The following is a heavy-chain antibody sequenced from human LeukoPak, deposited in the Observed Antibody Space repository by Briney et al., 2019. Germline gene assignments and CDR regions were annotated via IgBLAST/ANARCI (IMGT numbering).Heavy chain of an antibody. J-gene: IGHJ4*02. CDR2: ISGSGGST. CDR1: GFTLSSHA. CDR3: AKGEIVPGRRYFDY. Sequence: GSLKPSCSTSGFTLSSHAIGWVRQAPGKGPGLVPAISGSGGSTYYADSVKGRFTISRDNSKNTLYLQMNSLRAEDTAVYYCAKGEIVPGRRYFDYWGQGTLVTVSS. D-gene: IGHD2-2*01. V-gene: IGHV3-23*01.